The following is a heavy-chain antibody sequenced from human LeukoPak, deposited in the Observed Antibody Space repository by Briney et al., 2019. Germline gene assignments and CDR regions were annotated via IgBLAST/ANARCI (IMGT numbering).Heavy chain of an antibody. CDR1: GFTFRTYA. V-gene: IGHV3-48*04. CDR2: IRSTSDTI. Sequence: GGSLRLSCAASGFTFRTYAMNWVRQTPGKGLEWVSSIRSTSDTIFYADSVKGRFTISRDNAKNSLYLQMNNLRAEDTAVYYCARRKVISAARALDYWGQGTLVTVSS. J-gene: IGHJ4*02. D-gene: IGHD6-13*01. CDR3: ARRKVISAARALDY.